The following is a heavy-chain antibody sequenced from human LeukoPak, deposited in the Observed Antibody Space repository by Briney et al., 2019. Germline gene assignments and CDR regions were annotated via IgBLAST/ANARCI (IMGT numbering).Heavy chain of an antibody. CDR3: ARSSGYSYGYGYYFDY. CDR1: GYMFTGYY. V-gene: IGHV1-2*02. D-gene: IGHD5-18*01. CDR2: INPNSGGT. J-gene: IGHJ4*02. Sequence: ASVTVSCKASGYMFTGYYMHWVRQAPGQGLEWMGWINPNSGGTNYAQNFQGRVTITRNNSISTAYMELSSLRSEDTAVYYCARSSGYSYGYGYYFDYWGQGTLVTVSS.